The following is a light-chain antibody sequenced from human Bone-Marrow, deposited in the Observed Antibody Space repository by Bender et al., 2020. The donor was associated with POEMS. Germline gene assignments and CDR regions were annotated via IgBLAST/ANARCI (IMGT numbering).Light chain of an antibody. CDR2: EVT. CDR3: CAYAGEGISV. J-gene: IGLJ1*01. V-gene: IGLV2-11*01. CDR1: SSDVGDYDH. Sequence: QSALTQPRSVSGSPGQSVTISCTGTSSDVGDYDHVSWYQHHPGKAPKLIIYEVTKRPSGVSNRFSASKSGDTASLTISGLQAEDEADYYCCAYAGEGISVFGNGTKVTV.